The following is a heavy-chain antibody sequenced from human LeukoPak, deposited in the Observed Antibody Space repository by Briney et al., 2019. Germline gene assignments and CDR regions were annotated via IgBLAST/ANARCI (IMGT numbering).Heavy chain of an antibody. D-gene: IGHD5-18*01. CDR2: ISSSGSTI. Sequence: GGSLRLSCAASGFTFSDYHMSWIRQAPGKGLEWVSYISSSGSTIYYADSVKGRFTTSRDNAKNSLYLQMNSLRPEDTALYYCTKDSVAMVTTSDYWGQGTLVTVSS. CDR3: TKDSVAMVTTSDY. V-gene: IGHV3-11*01. J-gene: IGHJ4*02. CDR1: GFTFSDYH.